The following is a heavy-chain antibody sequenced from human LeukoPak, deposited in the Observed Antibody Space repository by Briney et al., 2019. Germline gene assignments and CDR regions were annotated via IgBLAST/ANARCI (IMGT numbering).Heavy chain of an antibody. J-gene: IGHJ4*02. CDR3: ARDPILYDILTDNYFDY. V-gene: IGHV3-21*01. CDR2: ISSSSSYI. Sequence: GGSLRLSCAASGFTFSSYSMNWVRQAPGKGLEWVSSISSSSSYIYYADSVKGRFTISRDNAKNSLYLQMNSLRAEDTAVYYCARDPILYDILTDNYFDYWSQGTLVTVSS. D-gene: IGHD3-9*01. CDR1: GFTFSSYS.